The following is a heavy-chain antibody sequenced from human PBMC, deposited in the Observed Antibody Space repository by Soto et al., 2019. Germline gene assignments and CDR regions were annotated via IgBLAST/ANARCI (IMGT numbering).Heavy chain of an antibody. Sequence: SETLSLTCTVSGGSISSSSYYWGWIRQPPGKGLEWIGSIYYSGSTYYNPSLKSRVTISVDTSKNQFSLKLSSVTAADTAVYYCARTAPRRGYSYENLGQIDYWGQGTQVTVSS. D-gene: IGHD5-18*01. CDR2: IYYSGST. J-gene: IGHJ4*02. CDR1: GGSISSSSYY. CDR3: ARTAPRRGYSYENLGQIDY. V-gene: IGHV4-39*07.